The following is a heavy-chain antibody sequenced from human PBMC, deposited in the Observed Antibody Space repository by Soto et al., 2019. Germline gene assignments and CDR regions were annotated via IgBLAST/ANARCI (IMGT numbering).Heavy chain of an antibody. CDR3: TRTPTRGASAWFDP. Sequence: QVQLQQWGAGLLKPSETLSLTCAVYGGSFSDHYWIWIRQPPGKGLEWIGEIHLMGRTTYNPSLKSRVTISLDTSKNQFSVKLSSVTAADTAVYYCTRTPTRGASAWFDPWGQGTLVSVSS. CDR1: GGSFSDHY. CDR2: IHLMGRT. V-gene: IGHV4-34*01. J-gene: IGHJ5*02. D-gene: IGHD1-26*01.